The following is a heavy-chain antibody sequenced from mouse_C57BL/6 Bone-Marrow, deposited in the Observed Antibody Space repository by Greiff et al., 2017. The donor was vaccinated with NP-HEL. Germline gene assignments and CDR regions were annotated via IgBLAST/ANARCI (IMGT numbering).Heavy chain of an antibody. D-gene: IGHD1-1*01. Sequence: QVTLQVSGPGILQPSQTLSLTCSFSGFSLSTFGMGVGWIRQPSGKGLEWLAHIWWDDDKYYTPALKSRLTISKATSKNQVFLKIANVETADTATDYCARVYYYGMYFDVWGTGTTVTVSS. J-gene: IGHJ1*03. V-gene: IGHV8-8*01. CDR1: GFSLSTFGMG. CDR2: IWWDDDK. CDR3: ARVYYYGMYFDV.